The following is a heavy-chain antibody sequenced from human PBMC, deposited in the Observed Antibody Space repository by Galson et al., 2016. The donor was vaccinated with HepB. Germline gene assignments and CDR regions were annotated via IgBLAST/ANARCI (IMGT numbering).Heavy chain of an antibody. J-gene: IGHJ4*02. CDR2: MHYSGTT. CDR1: SGSMNNAYYY. Sequence: SETLSLTCNASSGSMNNAYYYWGWIRQTPGKGLEYIGSMHYSGTTYYSPSPETRVPISVDTPKHRFSLKLSSVTAADTAVYYCARLYGTGGNRYFDYWGQGALVTVSS. V-gene: IGHV4-39*01. D-gene: IGHD3-16*02. CDR3: ARLYGTGGNRYFDY.